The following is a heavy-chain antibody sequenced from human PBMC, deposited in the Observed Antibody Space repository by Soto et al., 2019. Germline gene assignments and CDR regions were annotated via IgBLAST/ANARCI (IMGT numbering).Heavy chain of an antibody. Sequence: PGGSLRLSCSASGFILSDFAMHWVRQAPGKGLEYVSGINNNGDKTSYGTSVRGRFTVSRDNSENTVFLQMTSLRGEDTAVYYCVKDMWTTITSLFDEWGQGTLVTVSS. D-gene: IGHD5-12*01. CDR2: INNNGDKT. V-gene: IGHV3-64D*08. CDR1: GFILSDFA. CDR3: VKDMWTTITSLFDE. J-gene: IGHJ4*02.